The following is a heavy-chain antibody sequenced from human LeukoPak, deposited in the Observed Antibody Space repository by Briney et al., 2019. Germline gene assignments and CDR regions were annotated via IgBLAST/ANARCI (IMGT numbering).Heavy chain of an antibody. Sequence: PGGSLRLSCAASGFTFSSYAMHWVRQAPGKGLEWVAVISYDGSNKYYADSVKGRFTISRDNSKNTLYLQMNSLRAEDTAVYYCAKVAHPLYYDSSDYWGQGTLVTVSS. J-gene: IGHJ4*02. D-gene: IGHD3-22*01. CDR2: ISYDGSNK. CDR3: AKVAHPLYYDSSDY. V-gene: IGHV3-30*04. CDR1: GFTFSSYA.